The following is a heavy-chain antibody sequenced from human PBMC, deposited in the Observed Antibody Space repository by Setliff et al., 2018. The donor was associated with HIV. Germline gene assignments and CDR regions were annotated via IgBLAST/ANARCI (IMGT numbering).Heavy chain of an antibody. CDR3: ARFAIAPPYFDY. D-gene: IGHD6-6*01. CDR1: GGSISSGSYY. J-gene: IGHJ4*02. V-gene: IGHV4-61*02. CDR2: IYTSGST. Sequence: SETLSLTCTVSGGSISSGSYYWSWIRQPAGKGLEWIGRIYTSGSTNYNPSLKSRVTISVDTSKNQFSLKLSSVTAADTAVYYCARFAIAPPYFDYWGQGTLVTVSS.